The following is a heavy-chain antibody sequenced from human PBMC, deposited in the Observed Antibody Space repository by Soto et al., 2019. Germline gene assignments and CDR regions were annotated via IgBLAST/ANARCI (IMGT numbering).Heavy chain of an antibody. V-gene: IGHV4-30-4*01. CDR2: IYYSGST. CDR1: CGSISSGDYY. CDR3: ARDTDTAMVNRYFDY. D-gene: IGHD5-18*01. J-gene: IGHJ4*02. Sequence: SETLSLTCTVSCGSISSGDYYWSWIRQPPGKGLEWIGYIYYSGSTYYNPSLKSRVTISVDTSKNQFSLKLSSVTAADTAVYYCARDTDTAMVNRYFDYWGQGTLVTVSS.